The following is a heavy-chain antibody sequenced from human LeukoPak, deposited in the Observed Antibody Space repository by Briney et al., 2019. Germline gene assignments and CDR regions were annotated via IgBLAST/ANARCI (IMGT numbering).Heavy chain of an antibody. V-gene: IGHV4-59*01. D-gene: IGHD2-15*01. J-gene: IGHJ5*02. CDR2: IYYSGST. Sequence: SETLSLTCTVSGGSISSYYWSWIRQPPGKGLEWIGYIYYSGSTNYNPSLKSRVTISVDTSKNQFSLKLSSVTAADTAVCYCARDLRYCSGGSCYLLFDPWGQGTLVTVSS. CDR3: ARDLRYCSGGSCYLLFDP. CDR1: GGSISSYY.